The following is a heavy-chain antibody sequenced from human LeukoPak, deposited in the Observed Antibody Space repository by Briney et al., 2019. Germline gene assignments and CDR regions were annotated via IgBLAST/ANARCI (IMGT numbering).Heavy chain of an antibody. CDR1: GGSISSSSYY. J-gene: IGHJ6*03. CDR3: ARRGKVGATPHYYYYYMDV. CDR2: ISYSGST. D-gene: IGHD1-26*01. Sequence: SETLSLTCTVSGGSISSSSYYWGWIRQPPGKGLEWIGSISYSGSTYYNPSLKSRVTISVDTSKNQFSLKLSSVTAADTAVYYCARRGKVGATPHYYYYYMDVWGKGTTVTISS. V-gene: IGHV4-39*07.